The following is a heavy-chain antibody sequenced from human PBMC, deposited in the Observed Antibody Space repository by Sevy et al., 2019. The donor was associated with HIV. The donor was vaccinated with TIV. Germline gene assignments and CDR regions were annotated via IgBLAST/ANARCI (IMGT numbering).Heavy chain of an antibody. Sequence: GGSLRLSCTASGFTFSTYDIHWVRQASGKGLEWVAIIAHDGNYRYYSDSVRGRFSMSRDNSKNTAYLQMSGLSVEDTAVYYCAKNRPPGGSYFSRHGMDVWGRGTTVTVSS. CDR1: GFTFSTYD. J-gene: IGHJ6*02. V-gene: IGHV3-30*18. D-gene: IGHD3-16*01. CDR2: IAHDGNYR. CDR3: AKNRPPGGSYFSRHGMDV.